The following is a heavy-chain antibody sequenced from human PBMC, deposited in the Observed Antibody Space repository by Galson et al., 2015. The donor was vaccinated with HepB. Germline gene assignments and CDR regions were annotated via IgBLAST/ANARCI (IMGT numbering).Heavy chain of an antibody. V-gene: IGHV2-70*01. CDR3: ARIGYDFWSGYYDY. CDR2: IDWDDDK. J-gene: IGHJ4*02. CDR1: GFSLSTSGMC. D-gene: IGHD3-3*01. Sequence: PALVKPTQTLTLTCTFSGFSLSTSGMCVSWIRQPPGKALEWLALIDWDDDKYYSTSLKTRLTISKDTSKNQVVLTMTNMDPVDTATYYCARIGYDFWSGYYDYWGQGTLVTVSS.